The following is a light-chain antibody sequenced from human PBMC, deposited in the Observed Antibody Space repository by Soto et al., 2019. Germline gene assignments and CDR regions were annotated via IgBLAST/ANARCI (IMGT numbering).Light chain of an antibody. CDR2: RNN. J-gene: IGLJ2*01. CDR3: SSYTSSGTFVV. V-gene: IGLV1-47*01. Sequence: QSVLTQPPSASGTPGQRVTISCSGSSSNIGSNYVYWYQQLPGTAPKLLIYRNNQRPSGVPDRFSGSKSGTSASLAISGLQAADEATYYCSSYTSSGTFVVFGGGTKLTVL. CDR1: SSNIGSNY.